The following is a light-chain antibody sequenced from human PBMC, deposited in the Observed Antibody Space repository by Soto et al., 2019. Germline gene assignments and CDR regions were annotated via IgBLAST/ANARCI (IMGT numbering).Light chain of an antibody. Sequence: EIVLTQSPGTLSVSPGERVTLSCRASQSVSTSSLAWYQHKPGQAPRLLIFGISTRPTGIPDRFTGSRSGTDFTLTITRLEPEDFAVYYCQYYASSRYTFGQGTKLHIK. CDR2: GIS. V-gene: IGKV3-20*01. CDR3: QYYASSRYT. CDR1: QSVSTSS. J-gene: IGKJ2*01.